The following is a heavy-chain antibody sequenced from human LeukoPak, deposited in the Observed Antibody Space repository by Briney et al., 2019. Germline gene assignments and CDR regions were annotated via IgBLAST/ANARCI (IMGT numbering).Heavy chain of an antibody. CDR2: INPDGSEK. CDR1: GFTFSSYE. J-gene: IGHJ4*02. Sequence: PGGSLRLSCAASGFTFSSYEMNWVRQAPGQGLEWVANINPDGSEKYHVDSVTGRFTISRDNAKKSMYLQMTSLRVEDTAVYYCVRGSSSLWGQGTLVTVS. V-gene: IGHV3-7*04. D-gene: IGHD6-13*01. CDR3: VRGSSSL.